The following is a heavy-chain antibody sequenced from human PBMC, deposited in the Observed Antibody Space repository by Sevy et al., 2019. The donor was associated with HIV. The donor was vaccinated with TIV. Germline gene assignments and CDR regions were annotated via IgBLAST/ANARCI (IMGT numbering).Heavy chain of an antibody. CDR1: GFTFSNYV. Sequence: GGSLRLSCAASGFTFSNYVMSGVRQAPGKGLEWFSAISASGDSTYYADSVKGRFAISRDNSKNTLYLQMKSLTAEDTAVYYCAKDLIRSVTPGSLDYWGQGTLVTVSS. J-gene: IGHJ4*02. D-gene: IGHD4-4*01. CDR2: ISASGDST. CDR3: AKDLIRSVTPGSLDY. V-gene: IGHV3-23*01.